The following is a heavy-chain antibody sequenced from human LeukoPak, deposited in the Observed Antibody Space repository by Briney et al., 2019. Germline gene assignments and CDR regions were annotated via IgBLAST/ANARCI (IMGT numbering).Heavy chain of an antibody. J-gene: IGHJ4*02. CDR3: ARNLLRPASEIDY. V-gene: IGHV1-18*04. CDR2: ISAYNGNT. CDR1: GYTFTNYF. Sequence: ASVKVSCRTSGYTFTNYFVHWVRQAPGQGLEWMGWISAYNGNTNYAQKLQGRVTMTTDTSTSTAYMELRSLRSDDTAVYYCARNLLRPASEIDYWGQGTLVTVSS. D-gene: IGHD1-14*01.